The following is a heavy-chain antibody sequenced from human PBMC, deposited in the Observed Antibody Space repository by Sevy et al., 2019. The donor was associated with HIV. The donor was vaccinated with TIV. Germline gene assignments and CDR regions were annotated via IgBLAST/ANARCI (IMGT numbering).Heavy chain of an antibody. Sequence: SETLSLTCIVSGGSMSSYDWSWIRQSPGKGLGWIGYIYYSGSTNYNPTLKSRVTISVDTSKNQFSLKLSSVTAADTAMYYCARGGGYLDAFDFWGQGTMVTVSS. CDR3: ARGGGYLDAFDF. D-gene: IGHD5-18*01. V-gene: IGHV4-59*01. J-gene: IGHJ3*01. CDR2: IYYSGST. CDR1: GGSMSSYD.